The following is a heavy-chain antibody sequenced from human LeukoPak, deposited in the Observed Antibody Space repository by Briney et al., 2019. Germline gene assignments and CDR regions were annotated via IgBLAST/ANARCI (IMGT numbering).Heavy chain of an antibody. D-gene: IGHD3-22*01. J-gene: IGHJ4*02. CDR1: GESFSGFY. CDR2: INHSGST. CDR3: ARALRDYGSSGYYLGAFNY. V-gene: IGHV4-34*01. Sequence: SETLSLTCAVYGESFSGFYWNWIRQPPGKGLEWIGDINHSGSTNYNPSLKSRVTISVDTSKNQFSLKLSSLAAADTAVYYCARALRDYGSSGYYLGAFNYGGQGTLATVSS.